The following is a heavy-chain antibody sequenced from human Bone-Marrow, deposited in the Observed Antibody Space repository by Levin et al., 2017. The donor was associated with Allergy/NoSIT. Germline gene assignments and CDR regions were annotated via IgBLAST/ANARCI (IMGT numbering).Heavy chain of an antibody. CDR3: AKGAGWVAGAVALI. V-gene: IGHV3-23*01. D-gene: IGHD6-19*01. CDR2: LLFLFPLP. J-gene: IGHJ4*02. Sequence: SLLLSFSASGFTFSSYAMSWVRQAPGPFLSFFSSLLFLFPLPSYAYSVKGRFTISRDNSMTTLYLQMNSLRAEDTAVYYCAKGAGWVAGAVALIWGQGTLVTVSS. CDR1: GFTFSSYA.